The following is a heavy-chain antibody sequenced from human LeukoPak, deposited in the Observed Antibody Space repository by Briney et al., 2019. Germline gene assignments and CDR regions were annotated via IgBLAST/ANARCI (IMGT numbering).Heavy chain of an antibody. CDR3: ASGGGSVAAWR. V-gene: IGHV4-59*01. D-gene: IGHD2-15*01. CDR2: IYYSGST. CDR1: GGSISSYY. Sequence: SETLSLTCTVSGGSISSYYWSWIRQPPGKGLEWIGYIYYSGSTNYNPSLKSRVTISVDTSKNQFSLKLSSVTAADTAVYYCASGGGSVAAWRWGQGTLVTVSS. J-gene: IGHJ4*02.